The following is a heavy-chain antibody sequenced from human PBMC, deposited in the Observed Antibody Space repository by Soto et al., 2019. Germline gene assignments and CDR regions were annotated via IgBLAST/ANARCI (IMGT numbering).Heavy chain of an antibody. Sequence: SVKVSCKTSGGTFRNYAVSWVRQAPGQGLEWMGGLIPMLGIPNYAQKFQGRVSLTADDSTSTAYMELTSLRSEDTAIYYCARGGVFSGNSHYFEYSGEAALVTLSS. D-gene: IGHD3-10*01. J-gene: IGHJ4*02. CDR2: LIPMLGIP. CDR3: ARGGVFSGNSHYFEY. CDR1: GGTFRNYA. V-gene: IGHV1-69*13.